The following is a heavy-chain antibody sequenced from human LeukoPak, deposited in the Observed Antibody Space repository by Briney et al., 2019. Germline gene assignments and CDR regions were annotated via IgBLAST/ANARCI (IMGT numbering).Heavy chain of an antibody. V-gene: IGHV3-21*01. Sequence: PGGSLRLSCAASGFTFSSYSMNWVRQAPGKGLEWVSSISSSSSYIYYADSVKGRFTISRDNAKNSLYLQMNSLRAEDTAVYYCARDSRGIAAAGYWFDPWGQGTLVTVSS. CDR1: GFTFSSYS. CDR2: ISSSSSYI. CDR3: ARDSRGIAAAGYWFDP. D-gene: IGHD6-13*01. J-gene: IGHJ5*02.